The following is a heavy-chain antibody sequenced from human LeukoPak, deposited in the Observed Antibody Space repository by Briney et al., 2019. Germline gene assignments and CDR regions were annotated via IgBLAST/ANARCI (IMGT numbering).Heavy chain of an antibody. V-gene: IGHV3-30*03. J-gene: IGHJ4*02. Sequence: GRSLRLSCAASGFTFSSYGMHWVRQAPGKGLEWVAVISYDGSYKYYADSVKGRFTISRDNSKNTLYLQMNSLRAEDTAMYYCGGGTTGFDYWGQGTLVTVSS. CDR2: ISYDGSYK. D-gene: IGHD1-7*01. CDR1: GFTFSSYG. CDR3: GGGTTGFDY.